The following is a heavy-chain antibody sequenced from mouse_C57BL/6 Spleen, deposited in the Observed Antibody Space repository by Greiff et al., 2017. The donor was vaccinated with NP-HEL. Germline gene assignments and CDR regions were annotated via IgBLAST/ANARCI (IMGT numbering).Heavy chain of an antibody. J-gene: IGHJ3*01. CDR2: IDPSDSYT. CDR1: GYTFTSYW. CDR3: ARGTPYEYDGFAY. D-gene: IGHD2-4*01. Sequence: VQLQQPGAELVKPGASVKLSCKASGYTFTSYWMQWVKQRPGQGLEWIGEIDPSDSYTNYNQKFKGKATLTVDTSSSTAYMQLSSLTSEDSAVYYCARGTPYEYDGFAYWGQGTLVTVSA. V-gene: IGHV1-50*01.